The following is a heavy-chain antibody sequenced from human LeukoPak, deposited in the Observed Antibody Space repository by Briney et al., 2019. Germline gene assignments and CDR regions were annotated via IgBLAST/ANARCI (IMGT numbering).Heavy chain of an antibody. CDR1: GFTFRSYA. J-gene: IGHJ4*02. D-gene: IGHD1-26*01. CDR3: ARAGSYRTFDY. CDR2: IYSGGST. Sequence: GGSLRLSCAASGFTFRSYAMSWVRQAPGKGLEWVSVIYSGGSTYYADSVKGRFTISRDNSKNTLYLQMNSLRAEDTAVYYCARAGSYRTFDYWGQGTLVTVSS. V-gene: IGHV3-66*02.